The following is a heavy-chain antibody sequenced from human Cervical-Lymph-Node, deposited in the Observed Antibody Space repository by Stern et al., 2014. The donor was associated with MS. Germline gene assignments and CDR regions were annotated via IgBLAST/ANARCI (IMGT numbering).Heavy chain of an antibody. CDR1: GGSISSGGYY. CDR3: ARVSYDFWSGYYAFDY. Sequence: QVQLQESGPGLVKPSQTLSLTCTVSGGSISSGGYYWSWIRQHPGKGLVWLGDIYYSGSTYYNPSLKSRVTISVDTSKNQFSLKLSSVTAADTAVYYCARVSYDFWSGYYAFDYWGQGTLVTVSS. D-gene: IGHD3-3*01. V-gene: IGHV4-31*03. J-gene: IGHJ4*02. CDR2: IYYSGST.